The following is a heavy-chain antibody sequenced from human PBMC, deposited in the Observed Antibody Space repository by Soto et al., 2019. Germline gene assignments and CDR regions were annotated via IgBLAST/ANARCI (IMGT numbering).Heavy chain of an antibody. D-gene: IGHD2-8*02. CDR2: ISPGGGGI. Sequence: EVQLVESGGDLVQPGGSLRLSCAASGFIFSDYTMTWVRQAPGRGLEFVSHISPGGGGIFYAESVKGRFTVSRDNAKNSLYLQMNSLRDEDTPVYFCAREHGGISWCVGVYYFFGMDVWGQGTGVTVSS. CDR3: AREHGGISWCVGVYYFFGMDV. CDR1: GFIFSDYT. V-gene: IGHV3-48*02. J-gene: IGHJ6*02.